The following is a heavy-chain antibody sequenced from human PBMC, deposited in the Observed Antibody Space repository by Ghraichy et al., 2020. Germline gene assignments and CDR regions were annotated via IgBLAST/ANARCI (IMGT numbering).Heavy chain of an antibody. Sequence: MGWINVGSGDTKYSQKFQGRVTVTRDTSASTAYMELSSLRSEDTAVYYCARFSSPSCTTYSCIYGMDVWGKGTTVTVSS. J-gene: IGHJ6*04. CDR2: INVGSGDT. D-gene: IGHD2/OR15-2a*01. CDR3: ARFSSPSCTTYSCIYGMDV. V-gene: IGHV1-3*01.